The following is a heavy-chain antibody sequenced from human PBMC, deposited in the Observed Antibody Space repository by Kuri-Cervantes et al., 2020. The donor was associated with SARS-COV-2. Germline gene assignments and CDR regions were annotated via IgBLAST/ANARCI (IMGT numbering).Heavy chain of an antibody. V-gene: IGHV1-58*02. J-gene: IGHJ2*01. D-gene: IGHD6-13*01. CDR2: IVVGCGNT. CDR1: GFTFTSSA. Sequence: SVKVSCKASGFTFTSSAMQWVRQARGQRLEWIGWIVVGCGNTNYAQKFQERVTITRDMSTSTAYMELSSLRSEDTAVYYCAAGRTYSSSWRGGYFDLWGRGTLVTVSS. CDR3: AAGRTYSSSWRGGYFDL.